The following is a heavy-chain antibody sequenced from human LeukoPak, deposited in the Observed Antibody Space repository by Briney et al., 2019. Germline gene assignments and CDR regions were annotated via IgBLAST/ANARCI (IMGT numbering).Heavy chain of an antibody. Sequence: PGGSLRLSCATSGFTLSSYAMHWVREARGKGLEGVEVISYDGSNKYYADSVKGRFTISRDDSKNTLYLQMNSLRAEDTAVYYCARDSTSGYDFWSGYSGVFDYWGQGTLVTVSS. CDR1: GFTLSSYA. D-gene: IGHD3-3*01. CDR3: ARDSTSGYDFWSGYSGVFDY. J-gene: IGHJ4*02. V-gene: IGHV3-30-3*01. CDR2: ISYDGSNK.